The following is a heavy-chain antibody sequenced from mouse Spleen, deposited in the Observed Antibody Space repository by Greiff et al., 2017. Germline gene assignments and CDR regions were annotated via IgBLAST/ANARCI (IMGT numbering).Heavy chain of an antibody. CDR3: TYGNYVYYAMDY. CDR2: IDPETGGT. J-gene: IGHJ4*01. Sequence: VKLMESGAELVRPGASVTLSCKASGYTFTDYEMHWVKQTPVHGLEWIGAIDPETGGTAYNQKFKGKAILTADKSSSTAYMELRSLTSEDSAVYYCTYGNYVYYAMDYWGQGTSVTVSS. CDR1: GYTFTDYE. D-gene: IGHD2-1*01. V-gene: IGHV1-15*01.